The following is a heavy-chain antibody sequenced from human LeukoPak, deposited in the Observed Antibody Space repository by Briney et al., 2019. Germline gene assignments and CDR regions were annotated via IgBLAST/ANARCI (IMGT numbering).Heavy chain of an antibody. Sequence: TGGSLRLSCAASGFTVSSNYMSWVRQAPGKGLEWVSVIYSGGSTYYADSVKGRFTISRDNSKNTLCLQMNSLRAEDTAVYYCARAGYCSSTSCPGLDGMDVWGQGTTVTVSS. CDR3: ARAGYCSSTSCPGLDGMDV. D-gene: IGHD2-2*01. CDR1: GFTVSSNY. CDR2: IYSGGST. V-gene: IGHV3-66*01. J-gene: IGHJ6*02.